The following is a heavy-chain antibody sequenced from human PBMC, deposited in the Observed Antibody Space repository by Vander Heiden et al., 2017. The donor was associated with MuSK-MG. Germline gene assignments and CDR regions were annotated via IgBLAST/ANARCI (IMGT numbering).Heavy chain of an antibody. D-gene: IGHD1-26*01. CDR1: GYTFTNYG. CDR2: ISAYNGDT. Sequence: QVQMVQSGAEVKKPGASVKVSCKASGYTFTNYGFSWVRQAPGQGLEWMGWISAYNGDTNYAQKLQGRVTMTTDTSTSTAYMELRGLRSDDTAIYYCARVPSYYPRDYWGQGTLGIVSS. CDR3: ARVPSYYPRDY. V-gene: IGHV1-18*01. J-gene: IGHJ4*02.